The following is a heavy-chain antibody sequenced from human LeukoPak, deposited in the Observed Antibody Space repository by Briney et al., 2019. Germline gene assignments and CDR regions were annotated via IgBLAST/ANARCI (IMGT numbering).Heavy chain of an antibody. CDR1: GFTFSSYA. CDR2: ISGSGGST. Sequence: GGSLRLSCAASGFTFSSYAMSWVRQAPGKGLEWVSAISGSGGSTYYADSVKGRFTIPRDNSKNTLYLQMNSLRAEDTAVYYCAKFAGYCSGGSCYPAYDAFDIWGQGTMVTVSS. J-gene: IGHJ3*02. V-gene: IGHV3-23*01. CDR3: AKFAGYCSGGSCYPAYDAFDI. D-gene: IGHD2-15*01.